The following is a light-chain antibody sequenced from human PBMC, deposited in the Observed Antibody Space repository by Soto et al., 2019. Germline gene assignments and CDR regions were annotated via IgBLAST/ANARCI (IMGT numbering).Light chain of an antibody. J-gene: IGKJ1*01. V-gene: IGKV1-5*01. Sequence: DIQMTQSPSTLSAAVGDRFTITFRASQSINRWLAWYQQKPGKAPNLLIYDASTLKSGVPSRFSGSGSGTEFTLAINSLQADDFATYYCQQYNTYSAFGQGTKVDNK. CDR3: QQYNTYSA. CDR1: QSINRW. CDR2: DAS.